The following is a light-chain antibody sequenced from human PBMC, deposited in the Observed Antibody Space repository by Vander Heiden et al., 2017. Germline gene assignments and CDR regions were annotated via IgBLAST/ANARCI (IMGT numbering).Light chain of an antibody. CDR3: QQDNSYSHT. Sequence: DIQMTQSPSTLSASVGDRVTITCRASQSISSWLAWYQQKPGKAPKLLIYKASSLESGVPSRFSGSGSGTEFTLTISSRQPEDFATYYCQQDNSYSHTFGQGTKLEIK. CDR2: KAS. J-gene: IGKJ2*01. CDR1: QSISSW. V-gene: IGKV1-5*03.